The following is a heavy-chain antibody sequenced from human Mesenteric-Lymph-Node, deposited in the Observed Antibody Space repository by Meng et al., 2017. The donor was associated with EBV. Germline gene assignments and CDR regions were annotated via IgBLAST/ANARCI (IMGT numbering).Heavy chain of an antibody. D-gene: IGHD1-26*01. J-gene: IGHJ4*02. V-gene: IGHV1-18*01. Sequence: QAQWLQSGSEVKKPGASVKVPCKASGYTFTNYGITWVRQAPGQGLEWMGWINAYNGDTNYAQTLQGRVTMTTDTSTSTAYMELRSLRSDDTAVYYCARVEVGITSGDYWGQGTLVTVSS. CDR2: INAYNGDT. CDR3: ARVEVGITSGDY. CDR1: GYTFTNYG.